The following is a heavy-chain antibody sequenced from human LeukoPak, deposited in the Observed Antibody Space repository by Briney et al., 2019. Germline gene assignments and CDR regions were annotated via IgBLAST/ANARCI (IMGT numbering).Heavy chain of an antibody. CDR1: GFTFSNYM. J-gene: IGHJ4*02. CDR2: ILENGSYQ. V-gene: IGHV3-30*04. CDR3: ARVQGGGYRTADY. Sequence: GKSLRLSCAASGFTFSNYMMHWVRQAPGKGLDWVAVILENGSYQYYADSVKGRFTISRDNSKNTLFLQMNSLRSEDSAIYFCARVQGGGYRTADYWGQGTLVTVSS. D-gene: IGHD6-19*01.